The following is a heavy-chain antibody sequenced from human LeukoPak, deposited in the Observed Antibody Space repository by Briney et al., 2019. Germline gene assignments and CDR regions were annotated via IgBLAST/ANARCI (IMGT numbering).Heavy chain of an antibody. CDR1: GGSISSYY. D-gene: IGHD1-26*01. Sequence: PSETLSLTCTVSGGSISSYYWSWIRQPPGKGPEWIGYIYYSGSTNYNPSLKSRVTISVDTSKNQFSLKLSSVTAADTAVYYCARVYRVGATIYYFDYWGQGTLVTVSS. J-gene: IGHJ4*02. CDR3: ARVYRVGATIYYFDY. V-gene: IGHV4-59*01. CDR2: IYYSGST.